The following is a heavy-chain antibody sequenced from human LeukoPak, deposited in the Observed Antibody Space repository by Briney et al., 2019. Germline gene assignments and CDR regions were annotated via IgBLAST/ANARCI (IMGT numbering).Heavy chain of an antibody. CDR2: IYSSGST. V-gene: IGHV4-61*02. CDR1: GGSITSVSYS. D-gene: IGHD3-22*01. CDR3: AREKIGYYDSSGRGWFDP. Sequence: SETLSLTCTVSGGSITSVSYSWSWIRQPAGKGLEWIGRIYSSGSTNYNPSLKSRVTISVDTSKKQFSLKLNSVTAADTAVYYCAREKIGYYDSSGRGWFDPWGQGTLVTVSS. J-gene: IGHJ5*02.